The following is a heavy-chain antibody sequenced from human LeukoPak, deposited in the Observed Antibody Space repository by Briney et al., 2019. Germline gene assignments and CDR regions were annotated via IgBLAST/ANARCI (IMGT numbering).Heavy chain of an antibody. Sequence: GSLRLSCAASVFTFSHYAMHGVGHAPGKGLEWVAFIRYSASDTSSAASVKGRSTLSKDNSNNTPYLQIHSPRAEHTSVNYCAKGLRRDIWFGESWGQGTLVTVSS. J-gene: IGHJ5*02. V-gene: IGHV3-30*02. D-gene: IGHD3-10*01. CDR3: AKGLRRDIWFGES. CDR2: IRYSASDT. CDR1: VFTFSHYA.